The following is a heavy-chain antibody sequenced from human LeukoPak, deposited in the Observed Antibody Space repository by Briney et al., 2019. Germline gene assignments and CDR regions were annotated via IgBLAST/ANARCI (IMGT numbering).Heavy chain of an antibody. V-gene: IGHV3-48*02. CDR1: GFTFSSYV. CDR2: ISSSSRTI. CDR3: ATVVTGAYYFDY. D-gene: IGHD2-21*01. J-gene: IGHJ4*02. Sequence: GGSLRLSCAASGFTFSSYVMNWVRQAPGKGLEWVSYISSSSRTIYYADSVKGRFTISRDNARNSLYLQLNSLRDEDTAVYYCATVVTGAYYFDYWGQGTLVTVCS.